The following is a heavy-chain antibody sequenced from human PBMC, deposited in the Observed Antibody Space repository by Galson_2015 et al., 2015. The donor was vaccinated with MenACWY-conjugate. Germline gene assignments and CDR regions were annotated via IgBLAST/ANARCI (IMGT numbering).Heavy chain of an antibody. CDR2: ISSSSSTI. CDR1: GFTFSSYR. J-gene: IGHJ4*02. CDR3: ARDWGSGWYGY. V-gene: IGHV3-48*01. Sequence: SLRLSCAASGFTFSSYRMNWVRQAPEKGLEWVSYISSSSSTIYYADSVKGRFTISRDNAQNSLYLQMNSLRAEDTAVYYCARDWGSGWYGYWGQRTLVTVSS. D-gene: IGHD6-19*01.